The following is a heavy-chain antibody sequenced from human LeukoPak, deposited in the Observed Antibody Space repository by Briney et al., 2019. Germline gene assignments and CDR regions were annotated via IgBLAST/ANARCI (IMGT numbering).Heavy chain of an antibody. CDR3: ARLYYGSGSPFDY. V-gene: IGHV1-2*02. CDR2: INPNSGGT. D-gene: IGHD3-10*01. Sequence: AASVTVSFKASGYTFTGYYMHWVRQAPGQGLDWMGWINPNSGGTNYAQKFQGRVTMTRDTSISTAYMELSRLRSDDTAVYYCARLYYGSGSPFDYWGQGTLVTVSS. CDR1: GYTFTGYY. J-gene: IGHJ4*02.